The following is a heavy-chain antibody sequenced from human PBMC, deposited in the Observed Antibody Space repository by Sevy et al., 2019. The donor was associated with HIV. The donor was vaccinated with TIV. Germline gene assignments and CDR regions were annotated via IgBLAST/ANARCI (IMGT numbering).Heavy chain of an antibody. CDR1: GFTFSSYG. V-gene: IGHV3-30*18. CDR3: AKDLGYCSGGSCYSAASYYYYYGIDV. Sequence: GGSLRLSCAASGFTFSSYGMHWVRQAPGKGLEWVAVISYDGSNKYYADSVKGRFTISRDNSKNTLYLQMNSLRAEDTAVYYCAKDLGYCSGGSCYSAASYYYYYGIDVWGQGTTVTVSS. CDR2: ISYDGSNK. D-gene: IGHD2-15*01. J-gene: IGHJ6*02.